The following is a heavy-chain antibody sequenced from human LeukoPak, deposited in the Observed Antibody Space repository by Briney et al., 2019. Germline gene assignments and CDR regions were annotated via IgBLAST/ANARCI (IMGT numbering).Heavy chain of an antibody. CDR3: ARVAHCSSTTCYQGIFDY. CDR2: IYYSGST. Sequence: SQTLSLTCTVSGGSISNYYWSWIRQPPGKGLEWVGYIYYSGSTNYNPSLKSRVTISVDTSKNQFSLKLSSVTAAVTAVYYCARVAHCSSTTCYQGIFDYWGQGTLVTVSS. D-gene: IGHD2-2*01. V-gene: IGHV4-59*01. J-gene: IGHJ4*02. CDR1: GGSISNYY.